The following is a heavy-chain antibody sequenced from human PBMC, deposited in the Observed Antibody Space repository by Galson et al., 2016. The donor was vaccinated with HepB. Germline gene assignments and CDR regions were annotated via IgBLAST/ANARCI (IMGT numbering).Heavy chain of an antibody. V-gene: IGHV3-74*01. CDR2: MNSAGIRT. CDR1: GFTFSSYW. Sequence: SLRLSCAASGFTFSSYWMHWVRQTPGKGLVWVSRMNSAGIRTSHADSVAGRFTISRDNAKNTLYLQMNSLRAEDTAVYFCARGGYSDTWYDYYGMDVWGQGTTVTVSS. J-gene: IGHJ6*02. CDR3: ARGGYSDTWYDYYGMDV. D-gene: IGHD1-26*01.